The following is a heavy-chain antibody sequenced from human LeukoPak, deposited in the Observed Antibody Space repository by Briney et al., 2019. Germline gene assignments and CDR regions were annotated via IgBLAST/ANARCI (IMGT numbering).Heavy chain of an antibody. CDR2: IYYSGST. Sequence: SETLSLTCAVSGDSISNYWSWIRQPPGKGLEWIGYIYYSGSTNYNPSLKSRVTISVDTSKNQFSLKLSSVTAADTAVYYCAREVVAAAGTVDYWGQGALVIVSS. CDR1: GDSISNY. J-gene: IGHJ4*02. D-gene: IGHD6-13*01. CDR3: AREVVAAAGTVDY. V-gene: IGHV4-59*01.